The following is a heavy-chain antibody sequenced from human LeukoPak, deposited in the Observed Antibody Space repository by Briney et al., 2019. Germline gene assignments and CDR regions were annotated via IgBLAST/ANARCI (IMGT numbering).Heavy chain of an antibody. D-gene: IGHD1-1*01. CDR3: AKDRHDPGDV. V-gene: IGHV3-7*03. J-gene: IGHJ6*02. CDR1: RFTFSSYW. CDR2: IKGDGTEK. Sequence: GGSLRLSCAASRFTFSSYWMSWVRQAPGKGLEWVANIKGDGTEKYYVDSVEGRFTISRDNAKNSLYLQMNSLRAEDTAVYYCAKDRHDPGDVWGQGTTVTVSS.